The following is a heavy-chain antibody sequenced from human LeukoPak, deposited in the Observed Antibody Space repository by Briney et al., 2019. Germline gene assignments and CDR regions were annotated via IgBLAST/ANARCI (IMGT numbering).Heavy chain of an antibody. CDR1: GGSISSYY. CDR2: IYYSGST. Sequence: SETLSLTCTVSGGSISSYYWSWIRQPPGKGLEWIGSIYYSGSTNYNPSLKSRVTISVDTSKTHFSLRLSSVTAADTAVYYCARGARYYYDSSGYPIDDAFDIWGQGTMVTVSS. J-gene: IGHJ3*02. V-gene: IGHV4-59*01. D-gene: IGHD3-22*01. CDR3: ARGARYYYDSSGYPIDDAFDI.